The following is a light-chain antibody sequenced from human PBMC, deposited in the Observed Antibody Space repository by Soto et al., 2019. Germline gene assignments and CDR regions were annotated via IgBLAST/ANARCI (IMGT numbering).Light chain of an antibody. Sequence: EIMLTQSPGTLSLSPGERATLSCRASQSVSSSFLAWYQQKPGQAPRLLIYGASIRATGIPDRFSGSGSGSDFTLTNSRLEPEDFAMYLCQHYYSSLSTFGQGTKVEIK. CDR3: QHYYSSLST. CDR2: GAS. CDR1: QSVSSSF. J-gene: IGKJ1*01. V-gene: IGKV3-20*01.